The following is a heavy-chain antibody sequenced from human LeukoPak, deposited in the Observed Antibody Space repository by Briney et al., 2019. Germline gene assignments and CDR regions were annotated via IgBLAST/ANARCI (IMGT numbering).Heavy chain of an antibody. J-gene: IGHJ4*02. CDR2: ISFDGTNK. V-gene: IGHV3-30-3*01. Sequence: SGGSLILSCAASGFSFSNYAMHWVRQAPGKGLEWVAVISFDGTNKYYANSVQGRFTISRDNSKNTLYLQMNSLRAEDTALYYCARDMYDNGWSSFDYWGQGTLVTVSS. CDR3: ARDMYDNGWSSFDY. D-gene: IGHD3-10*01. CDR1: GFSFSNYA.